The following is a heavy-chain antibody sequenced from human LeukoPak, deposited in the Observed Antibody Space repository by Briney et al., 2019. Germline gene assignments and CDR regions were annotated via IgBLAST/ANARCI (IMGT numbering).Heavy chain of an antibody. Sequence: GGSLRLSCAASGFTFSGSAMHWVRQASGKGLEWVGRIRSKANSYATAYAASVKGRFTISRDDSKNTAYLQMNSLKTEDTAVYYCTRIVDVAYYYYMDVWGKGTTVTVPS. V-gene: IGHV3-73*01. CDR3: TRIVDVAYYYYMDV. J-gene: IGHJ6*03. CDR2: IRSKANSYAT. CDR1: GFTFSGSA. D-gene: IGHD2-21*01.